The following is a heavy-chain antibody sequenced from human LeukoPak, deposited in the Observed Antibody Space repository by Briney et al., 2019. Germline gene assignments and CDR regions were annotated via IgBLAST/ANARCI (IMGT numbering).Heavy chain of an antibody. CDR2: ISSSSGHI. Sequence: PGGSLRLSCAASGFTFSSYNMNWVRQPPGKGLEWVSSISSSSGHIHYADSVTGRFTTSRDNANNSLYLQMNSLRDEDTAVYYCARDPGTVADPYFDYWGQGSLVTVSS. J-gene: IGHJ4*02. D-gene: IGHD6-19*01. CDR1: GFTFSSYN. V-gene: IGHV3-21*01. CDR3: ARDPGTVADPYFDY.